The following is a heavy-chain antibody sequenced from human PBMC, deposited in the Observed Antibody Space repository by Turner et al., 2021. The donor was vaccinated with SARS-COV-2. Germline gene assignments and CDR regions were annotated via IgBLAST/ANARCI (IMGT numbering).Heavy chain of an antibody. J-gene: IGHJ4*02. V-gene: IGHV3-9*01. CDR3: AKDIGSGYGDYFDY. Sequence: EVQLVESGGGLVQPGRSLRLSCAASGFTFDDYAMHWVRQAPGKGLEWVSGISWNSGSRGYADSVKGRFTISRDNAKNSLYLQMNSLRAEDTALYYCAKDIGSGYGDYFDYWGQGTLVTVSS. CDR1: GFTFDDYA. CDR2: ISWNSGSR. D-gene: IGHD4-17*01.